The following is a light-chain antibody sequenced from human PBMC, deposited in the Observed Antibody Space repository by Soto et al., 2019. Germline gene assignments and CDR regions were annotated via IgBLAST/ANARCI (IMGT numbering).Light chain of an antibody. Sequence: ETVLTQSPGTLSLSPGERATLSCRASQSVTNSYLAWFQQKPGQAPRLLIFGALSRATGIPDRFCGSGSGTDFTLTISRLEPEDFVTYYCQQAKSFPITFGQGTRLEIK. V-gene: IGKV3-20*01. J-gene: IGKJ5*01. CDR3: QQAKSFPIT. CDR1: QSVTNSY. CDR2: GAL.